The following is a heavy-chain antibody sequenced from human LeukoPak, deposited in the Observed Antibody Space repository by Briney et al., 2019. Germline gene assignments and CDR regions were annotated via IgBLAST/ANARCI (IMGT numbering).Heavy chain of an antibody. CDR3: ARRYCTPSSCYSDY. CDR1: GFIFSDYY. Sequence: GGSLRLSCTASGFIFSDYYMSWIRQAPGKGLEWVSFISDGGRPLHYADSVKGRFTISRDNAKNSLYLQMNSLRDEDTAVYFCARRYCTPSSCYSDYWGQGALVTVSS. J-gene: IGHJ4*02. D-gene: IGHD2-8*01. V-gene: IGHV3-11*01. CDR2: ISDGGRPL.